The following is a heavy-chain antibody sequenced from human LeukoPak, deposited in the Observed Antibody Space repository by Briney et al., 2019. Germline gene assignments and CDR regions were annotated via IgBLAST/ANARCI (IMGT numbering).Heavy chain of an antibody. D-gene: IGHD4-23*01. CDR1: GFTFSSYW. Sequence: GGSLRLSCAASGFTFSSYWMHWVRQVPGKGLVWVSRVNNDGSATSYADSVKGRFTISRDNDKSPLYLQMTSLRAEDTAVYFCSRGLVGNSHFDYWGQGTLVTVSS. J-gene: IGHJ4*02. V-gene: IGHV3-74*01. CDR2: VNNDGSAT. CDR3: SRGLVGNSHFDY.